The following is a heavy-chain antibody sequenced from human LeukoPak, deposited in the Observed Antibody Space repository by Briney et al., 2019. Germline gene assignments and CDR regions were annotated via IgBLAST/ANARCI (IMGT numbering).Heavy chain of an antibody. V-gene: IGHV1-2*02. CDR1: GYTFTGYY. CDR2: INPNSGGT. J-gene: IGHJ4*02. Sequence: ASVKVSCKASGYTFTGYYMHWVRQAPGQGLEWMGWINPNSGGTNYAQKFQGRVTMTRDTSISTAYMELSRLRSDDTAVYYCARWRDYVWGSYRYFDYWGQGTLVTASS. D-gene: IGHD3-16*02. CDR3: ARWRDYVWGSYRYFDY.